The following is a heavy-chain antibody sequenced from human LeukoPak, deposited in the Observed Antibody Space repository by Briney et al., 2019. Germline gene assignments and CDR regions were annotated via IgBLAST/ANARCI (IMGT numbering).Heavy chain of an antibody. D-gene: IGHD3-22*01. CDR1: GGSISSYY. V-gene: IGHV4-59*01. CDR2: IYYSGST. J-gene: IGHJ4*02. CDR3: AREDYDSSGSFDY. Sequence: SETLSLTCTVSGGSISSYYWSWIRQPPGKGLEWIGYIYYSGSTNYNPSLKSRVTISVDTSKNQFSLRLTSVTAADTAVYYCAREDYDSSGSFDYWGQGTLVTVSS.